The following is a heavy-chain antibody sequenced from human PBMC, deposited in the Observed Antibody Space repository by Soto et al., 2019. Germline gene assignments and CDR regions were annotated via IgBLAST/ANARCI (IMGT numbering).Heavy chain of an antibody. CDR2: IYPGDSDT. CDR3: ATESIAVAGTFYYYGMDV. J-gene: IGHJ6*02. V-gene: IGHV5-51*01. Sequence: PAESLKISCKGSGYSFTSYWIGWVRQMPGKGLEWMGIIYPGDSDTRYSPSFQGQVTISADKSISTVYLQWSSLKASDTAMYYCATESIAVAGTFYYYGMDVWGQGTTVTVSS. D-gene: IGHD6-19*01. CDR1: GYSFTSYW.